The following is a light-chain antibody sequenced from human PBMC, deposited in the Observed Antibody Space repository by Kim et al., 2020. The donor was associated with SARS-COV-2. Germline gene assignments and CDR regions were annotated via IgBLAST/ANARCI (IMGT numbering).Light chain of an antibody. CDR3: QKYNSAPWT. J-gene: IGKJ1*01. CDR1: QGITNS. CDR2: AAS. Sequence: GDRVTIPCRAIQGITNSLAWYQQKPGKVPQLLIYAASALQSGVPSRFSGSGSGTDFTLTISSLQPEDVATYYSQKYNSAPWTFGQGTKVDIK. V-gene: IGKV1-27*01.